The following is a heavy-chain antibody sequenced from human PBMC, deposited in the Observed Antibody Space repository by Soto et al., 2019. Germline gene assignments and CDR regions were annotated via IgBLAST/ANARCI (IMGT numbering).Heavy chain of an antibody. CDR3: ARELGYCSGGDCYLEGAFDI. D-gene: IGHD2-15*01. J-gene: IGHJ3*02. Sequence: PGGSLRLSCAASGYTFSSYAMSWVRQAPGKGLECVSVISGSGDSAYYADSVKGRFTISRDNSEDTLYLRMSSLRAEDTAVYSCARELGYCSGGDCYLEGAFDIWGQGTMVTVSS. CDR1: GYTFSSYA. V-gene: IGHV3-23*01. CDR2: ISGSGDSA.